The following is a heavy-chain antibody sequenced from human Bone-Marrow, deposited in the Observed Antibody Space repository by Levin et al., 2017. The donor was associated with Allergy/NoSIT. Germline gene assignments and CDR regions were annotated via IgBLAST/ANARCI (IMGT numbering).Heavy chain of an antibody. CDR3: ARELWFGDLYYFDY. CDR2: MNPNSGNT. V-gene: IGHV1-8*01. J-gene: IGHJ4*02. D-gene: IGHD3-10*01. CDR1: GYTFTSYD. Sequence: ASVKVSCKASGYTFTSYDINWVRQATGQGLEWMGWMNPNSGNTGYAQKFQGRVTMTRNTSISTAYMELSSLRSEDTAVYYCARELWFGDLYYFDYWGQGTLVTVSS.